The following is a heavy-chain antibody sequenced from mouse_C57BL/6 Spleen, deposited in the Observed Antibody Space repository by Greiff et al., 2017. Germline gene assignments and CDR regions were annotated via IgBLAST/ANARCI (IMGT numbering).Heavy chain of an antibody. CDR1: GFTFSDYY. D-gene: IGHD1-1*01. CDR2: INYDGSST. V-gene: IGHV5-16*01. Sequence: EVQLQQSEGGLVQPGSSMKLSCTASGFTFSDYYMAWVRQVPEKGLEWVANINYDGSSTYYLDSLKSRFIISRDNAKNILYLQMSSLKSEDTATYYCARVQLRGDWYFDVWGTGTTVTVSS. J-gene: IGHJ1*03. CDR3: ARVQLRGDWYFDV.